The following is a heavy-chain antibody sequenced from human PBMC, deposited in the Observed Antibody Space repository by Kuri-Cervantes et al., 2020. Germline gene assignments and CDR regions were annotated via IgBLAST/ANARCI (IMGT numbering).Heavy chain of an antibody. V-gene: IGHV3-11*04. CDR1: GFTFSDYY. CDR3: ASERGYSYGLSSEPYPGVFQH. CDR2: ISSSGSTI. J-gene: IGHJ1*01. Sequence: GGSLRLSCAASGFTFSDYYMSWIRQAPGKGLEWVSYISSSGSTIYYVDSVKGRFTISRDNSKNTLYLQMNSLRAEDTAVYYCASERGYSYGLSSEPYPGVFQHWGQGTLVTVSS. D-gene: IGHD5-18*01.